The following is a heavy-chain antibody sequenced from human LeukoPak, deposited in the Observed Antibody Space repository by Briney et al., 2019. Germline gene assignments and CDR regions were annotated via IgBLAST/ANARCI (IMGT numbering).Heavy chain of an antibody. CDR1: GFTVSSNY. V-gene: IGHV3-66*01. D-gene: IGHD3-9*01. Sequence: GGSLRLSCAASGFTVSSNYMSWVRQAPGKGLEWVSVIYSGGSTYYADSVKGRFTISRDNSKNTLYLQMNSLRAEDTAVYYCAGVKPYDILTGSPMDVWGQGTTVTVSS. J-gene: IGHJ6*02. CDR3: AGVKPYDILTGSPMDV. CDR2: IYSGGST.